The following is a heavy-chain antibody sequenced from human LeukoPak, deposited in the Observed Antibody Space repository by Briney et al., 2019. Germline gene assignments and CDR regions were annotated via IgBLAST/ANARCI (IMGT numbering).Heavy chain of an antibody. CDR2: ISAYNGNT. V-gene: IGHV1-18*04. CDR1: GYTFTGYY. J-gene: IGHJ4*02. CDR3: ARDLPPKYYDILTGYYLAFDI. D-gene: IGHD3-9*01. Sequence: ASVKVSCKASGYTFTGYYMHWVRQAPGQGLEWMGWISAYNGNTNYAQKLQGRVTMTTDTSTSTAYMELRSLRSDDTAVYYCARDLPPKYYDILTGYYLAFDIWGQGTLVTVSS.